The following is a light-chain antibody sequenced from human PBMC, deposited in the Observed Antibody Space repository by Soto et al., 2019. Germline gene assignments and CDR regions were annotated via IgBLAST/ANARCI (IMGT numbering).Light chain of an antibody. CDR1: SSNIGAGYD. CDR2: GNS. V-gene: IGLV1-40*01. Sequence: QSVLTQPPSVSGAPGQRVTISCTGSSSNIGAGYDVHWYQQLPGTAPKLLIYGNSNRPSGVPDRFSGSKSGTSASLDITGLQAEDEADYYCQSYDSSLSGLLFGGGTKVTVL. CDR3: QSYDSSLSGLL. J-gene: IGLJ2*01.